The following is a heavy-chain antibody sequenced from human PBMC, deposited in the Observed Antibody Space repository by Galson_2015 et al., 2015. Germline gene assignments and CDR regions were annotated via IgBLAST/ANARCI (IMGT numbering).Heavy chain of an antibody. CDR1: GFTFSDYY. Sequence: LRLSCAASGFTFSDYYTSWIRQAPGKGLEWVSYISSSSSYTNYADSVKGRFTISRDNAKNSLYLQMNSLRAEDTAVYYCARDRAGYHDAFDIWGQGTMVTVSS. CDR2: ISSSSSYT. CDR3: ARDRAGYHDAFDI. V-gene: IGHV3-11*06. D-gene: IGHD5-18*01. J-gene: IGHJ3*02.